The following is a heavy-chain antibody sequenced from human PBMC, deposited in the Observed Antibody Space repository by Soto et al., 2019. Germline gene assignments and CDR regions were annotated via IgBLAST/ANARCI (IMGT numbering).Heavy chain of an antibody. V-gene: IGHV1-3*05. CDR1: GCTFTSYA. J-gene: IGHJ4*02. Sequence: QVQLVQSGAEEKKPGASVKVSCKASGCTFTSYAMHWVRQAPGQRLEWMGWINAGNGNTKYSQKFQGRVTITRDTSASTAYMELSSLRSEDTAVYYCARDLGTAILDYWGQGTLVTVSS. CDR2: INAGNGNT. CDR3: ARDLGTAILDY. D-gene: IGHD5-18*01.